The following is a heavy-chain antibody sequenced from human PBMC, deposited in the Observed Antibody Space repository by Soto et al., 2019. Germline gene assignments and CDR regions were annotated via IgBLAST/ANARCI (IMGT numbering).Heavy chain of an antibody. CDR3: ARKASSFIDY. CDR2: IYYSGST. Sequence: SETLSLTCTVSGNSISSYSYYWGWIRQPPGKGLEWIGYIYYSGSTNYNPSLKSRVTISVDTSKNQFSLKLSSVTAADTAVYYCARKASSFIDYWGQGTLVTVS. V-gene: IGHV4-61*01. D-gene: IGHD6-6*01. CDR1: GNSISSYSYY. J-gene: IGHJ4*02.